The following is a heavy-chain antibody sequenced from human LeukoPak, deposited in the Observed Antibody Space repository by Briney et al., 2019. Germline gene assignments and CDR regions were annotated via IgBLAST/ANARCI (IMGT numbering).Heavy chain of an antibody. V-gene: IGHV1-18*04. D-gene: IGHD4-17*01. J-gene: IGHJ4*02. CDR2: ISTQSGNT. Sequence: ASMKFSCKASGYPFTGYYMHWVRQAPGQGLEWMGWISTQSGNTNYAQKVQGRLTLTTDRSTNTAYMELRSLRSDDTAVYYCARGAYGDKWGQGTMVTVSS. CDR3: ARGAYGDK. CDR1: GYPFTGYY.